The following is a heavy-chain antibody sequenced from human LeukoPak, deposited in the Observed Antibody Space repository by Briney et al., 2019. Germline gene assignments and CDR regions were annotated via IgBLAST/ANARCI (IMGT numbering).Heavy chain of an antibody. CDR1: GGSIRNYY. V-gene: IGHV4-4*07. D-gene: IGHD3-3*01. Sequence: SETLSLTCTVSGGSIRNYYWSWIRQPAGKGLEWIGRIYTSGSTNYNPSLKSRVTMSVDTSKNQFSLKLSSVTAADTAVYYCARDHNKYYDFWSGSAAEYYFDYWGQGTLVTVSS. CDR3: ARDHNKYYDFWSGSAAEYYFDY. CDR2: IYTSGST. J-gene: IGHJ4*02.